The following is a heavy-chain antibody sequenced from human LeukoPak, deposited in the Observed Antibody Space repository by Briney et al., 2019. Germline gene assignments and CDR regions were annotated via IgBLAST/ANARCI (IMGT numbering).Heavy chain of an antibody. J-gene: IGHJ4*02. CDR1: GFNFNNYG. CDR3: ASPSGSVTILGVVDYFDY. D-gene: IGHD3-3*01. V-gene: IGHV3-30*04. Sequence: PGGSLRLSYVVSGFNFNNYGMNWVRQAPGKGLDWVASIAFDGSNENYAESVKGRFTISRDNSKNTLYLQLSSLTAEDTAVYYCASPSGSVTILGVVDYFDYWGQGSLVTVSS. CDR2: IAFDGSNE.